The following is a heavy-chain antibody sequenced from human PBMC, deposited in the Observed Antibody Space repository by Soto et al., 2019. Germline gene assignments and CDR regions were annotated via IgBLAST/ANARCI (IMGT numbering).Heavy chain of an antibody. CDR3: ATGSLVVLITSLPNFDS. CDR2: ISAYNGNT. V-gene: IGHV1-18*01. J-gene: IGHJ4*02. Sequence: ASVKVSCKASGYTFTSYGISWVRQAPGQGLEWMGWISAYNGNTNYAQKLQGRVTMTTDTSTSTAYMELSSLRSEDTAVYYCATGSLVVLITSLPNFDSWGQGTLVTVSS. CDR1: GYTFTSYG. D-gene: IGHD3-22*01.